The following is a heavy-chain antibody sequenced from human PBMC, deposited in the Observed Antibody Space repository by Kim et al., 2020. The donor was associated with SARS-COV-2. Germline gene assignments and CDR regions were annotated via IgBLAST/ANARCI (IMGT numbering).Heavy chain of an antibody. Sequence: GGSLRLSCAASGFTFSSYEMNWVRQAPGNGLEWVSYISSSGSTIYYADSVKGRFTISRDNAKNSLYLQMNSLRAEDTAVYYCARYSSSIPQVDYWGQGTLVTVSS. D-gene: IGHD6-13*01. CDR2: ISSSGSTI. V-gene: IGHV3-48*03. CDR1: GFTFSSYE. CDR3: ARYSSSIPQVDY. J-gene: IGHJ4*02.